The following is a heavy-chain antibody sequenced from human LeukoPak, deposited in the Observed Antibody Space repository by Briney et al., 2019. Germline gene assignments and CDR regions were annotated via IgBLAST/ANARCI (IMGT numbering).Heavy chain of an antibody. D-gene: IGHD1-26*01. CDR1: GGSFSGYY. CDR2: NNHSGST. J-gene: IGHJ3*02. V-gene: IGHV4-34*01. CDR3: AREKVGAPFDI. Sequence: PSETLSLTCAVYGGSFSGYYWSWIRQPPGKGLEWIGENNHSGSTNYNPSLKSRVTISVDTSKNQFSLKLSSVTAADTAVYYCAREKVGAPFDIWGQGTMVTVSS.